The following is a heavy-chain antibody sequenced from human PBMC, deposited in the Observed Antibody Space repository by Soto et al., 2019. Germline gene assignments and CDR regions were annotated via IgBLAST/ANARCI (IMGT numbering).Heavy chain of an antibody. J-gene: IGHJ4*02. Sequence: QVQLVQSGGEVKKPGASVKVSCKASGYIFRNYGISWVRQAPGQGLEWMGWISAYNGNTHLEQKFQGRVTMTTDTSSSTAYMELGRLRSDDTAFYYCARHHSSQQLVRDYFGSWGQGTLVTVSS. CDR3: ARHHSSQQLVRDYFGS. D-gene: IGHD6-13*01. V-gene: IGHV1-18*01. CDR2: ISAYNGNT. CDR1: GYIFRNYG.